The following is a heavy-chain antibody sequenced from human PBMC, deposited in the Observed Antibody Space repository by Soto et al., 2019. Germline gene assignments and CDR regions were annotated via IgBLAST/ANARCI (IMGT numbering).Heavy chain of an antibody. Sequence: GGSLRLSCAASGFTFSSYAMHWVRQAPGKGLEWVAVISYDGSNKYYADSVKGRFTISRDNSKNTLYLQMNSLRAEDTAVYYCASITMVRGDYGMDVWGQGTTVTVSS. J-gene: IGHJ6*02. CDR1: GFTFSSYA. D-gene: IGHD3-10*01. CDR3: ASITMVRGDYGMDV. V-gene: IGHV3-30-3*01. CDR2: ISYDGSNK.